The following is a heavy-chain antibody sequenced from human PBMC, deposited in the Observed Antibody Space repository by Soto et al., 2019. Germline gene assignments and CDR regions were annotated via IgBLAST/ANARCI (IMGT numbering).Heavy chain of an antibody. CDR3: ARQEQWLASGAWFDP. CDR2: IYYSGST. D-gene: IGHD6-19*01. CDR1: GGSISSSSYY. V-gene: IGHV4-39*01. Sequence: SETLSLTCTVSGGSISSSSYYWGWIRQPPGKGLEWIGSIYYSGSTYYNPSLKSRVTISVDTSKNQFSLKLSSVTAADTAVYYCARQEQWLASGAWFDPWGQGTLVTVSS. J-gene: IGHJ5*02.